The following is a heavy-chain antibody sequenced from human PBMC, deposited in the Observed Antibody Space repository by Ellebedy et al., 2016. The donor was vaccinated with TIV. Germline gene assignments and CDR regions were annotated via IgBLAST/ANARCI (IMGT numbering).Heavy chain of an antibody. CDR3: VKEFPDWTGGSCYSGVRGDAFDI. J-gene: IGHJ3*02. D-gene: IGHD2-15*01. V-gene: IGHV3-23*01. CDR1: GFTFSSYA. CDR2: INGSGCST. Sequence: GGSLRLSCAASGFTFSSYAMSWVRQAPGKGLEWVSNINGSGCSTYYADSVKGRFTISRDTSKKMLYLQMNSLRPEDTAVYYCVKEFPDWTGGSCYSGVRGDAFDIWGQGTIVTVSS.